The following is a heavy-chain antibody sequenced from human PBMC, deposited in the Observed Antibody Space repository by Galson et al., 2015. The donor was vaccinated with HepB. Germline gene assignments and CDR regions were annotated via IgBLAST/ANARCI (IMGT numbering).Heavy chain of an antibody. V-gene: IGHV3-21*01. CDR2: ISSSSYI. CDR1: GFTFSSYS. CDR3: ARDGKLERASCAFDI. Sequence: SLRLSCAASGFTFSSYSMNWVRQAPGKGLEWVSSISSSSYIYYADSVKGRFTISRDNAKNSLYLQMNSLRAEDTAVYYCARDGKLERASCAFDIWGQGTMVTVSS. J-gene: IGHJ3*02. D-gene: IGHD1-1*01.